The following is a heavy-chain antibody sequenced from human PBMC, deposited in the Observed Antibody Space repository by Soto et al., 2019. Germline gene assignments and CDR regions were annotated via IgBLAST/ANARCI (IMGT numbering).Heavy chain of an antibody. Sequence: QVQLVESGGGVVQPGRSLRLSCAASGFTFSSYAMHWVRQAPGKGLEWVAVISYDGSNKYYADSVKGRFTIFRDNSKNTLYLQMNSLRAEDTAVYYCATPPDDAFDIWGQGTMVTVSS. CDR2: ISYDGSNK. CDR1: GFTFSSYA. CDR3: ATPPDDAFDI. J-gene: IGHJ3*02. V-gene: IGHV3-30-3*01.